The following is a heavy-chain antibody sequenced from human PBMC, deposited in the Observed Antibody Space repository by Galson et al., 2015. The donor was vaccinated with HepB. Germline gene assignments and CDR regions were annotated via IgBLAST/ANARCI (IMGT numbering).Heavy chain of an antibody. CDR2: IVVGSGNT. CDR1: GFTFTSSA. V-gene: IGHV1-58*02. CDR3: AAHLVGATGALGVDY. D-gene: IGHD1-26*01. J-gene: IGHJ4*02. Sequence: SVKVSCKASGFTFTSSAMQWVRQARGQRLEWIGWIVVGSGNTNYAQKSQERVTITRDMSTSTAYMELSSLRSEDTAVYYCAAHLVGATGALGVDYWGQGTLVTVSS.